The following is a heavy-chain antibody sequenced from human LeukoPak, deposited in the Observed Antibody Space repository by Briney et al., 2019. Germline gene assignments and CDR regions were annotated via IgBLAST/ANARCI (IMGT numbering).Heavy chain of an antibody. Sequence: GGSLRLSCAASGFTFSSYAMSWVRQAPGKGLEWVSAISGSGGSTYYANSVKGRFTISRDNSKNTLYLQMNSLRAEDTAVYYCAKAVKTWSGSPIDYWGQGTLVTVSS. D-gene: IGHD1-26*01. CDR1: GFTFSSYA. V-gene: IGHV3-23*01. CDR3: AKAVKTWSGSPIDY. J-gene: IGHJ4*02. CDR2: ISGSGGST.